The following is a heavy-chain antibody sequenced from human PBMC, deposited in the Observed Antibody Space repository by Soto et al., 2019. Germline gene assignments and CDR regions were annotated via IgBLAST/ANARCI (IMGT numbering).Heavy chain of an antibody. CDR3: ARGRWLWGRGWFDP. V-gene: IGHV4-59*08. Sequence: SETLSLTCTVSGGSISSYYWSWIRQPPGKGLEWIGYIYYSGSTNYNPSLKSRVTISVDTSKNQFSLKLSSVTAADTAVYYCARGRWLWGRGWFDPWGQGTLVTVS. CDR2: IYYSGST. CDR1: GGSISSYY. D-gene: IGHD3-22*01. J-gene: IGHJ5*02.